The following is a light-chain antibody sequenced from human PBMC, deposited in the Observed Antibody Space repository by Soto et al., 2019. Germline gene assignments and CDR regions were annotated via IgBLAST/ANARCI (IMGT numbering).Light chain of an antibody. Sequence: DVQLTQSPSFLSPSLGESVTITCRASQVISTSLAWYQVKPGQAPRLLIYAASTLESGIPARFSGSGSGTDFTLAISSLEPEDVATYFCQKYYSAPRTFGRGTKVDIK. V-gene: IGKV1-27*01. CDR2: AAS. J-gene: IGKJ4*01. CDR1: QVISTS. CDR3: QKYYSAPRT.